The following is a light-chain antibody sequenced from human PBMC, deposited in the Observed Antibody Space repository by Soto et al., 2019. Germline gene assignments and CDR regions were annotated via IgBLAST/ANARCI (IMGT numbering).Light chain of an antibody. V-gene: IGKV1-39*01. Sequence: DLQMTQSPSSLSASVGDRVTIACRASQSISTSLNWYQQKPGKAPKLPIYVASRLQSGVPSRFSASGSQTDFSLTISSLQPEDFATYFCQQCYSTPYTFDQGTKLEIK. CDR3: QQCYSTPYT. CDR1: QSISTS. J-gene: IGKJ2*01. CDR2: VAS.